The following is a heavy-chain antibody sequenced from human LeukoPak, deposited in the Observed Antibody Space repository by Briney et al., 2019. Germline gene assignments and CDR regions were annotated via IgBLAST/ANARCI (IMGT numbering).Heavy chain of an antibody. D-gene: IGHD4-23*01. J-gene: IGHJ4*02. CDR1: GFTFDEYA. V-gene: IGHV3-43D*03. Sequence: QTGGSLRLSCAASGFTFDEYAMLWVRQAPGKGLDWVSLISWDGGSTYYADSVKGRFTISRDNSKNSLYLQMNSLRAEDTALYYCAKDPVGYGGNYFDYWGQGTLVTVSS. CDR3: AKDPVGYGGNYFDY. CDR2: ISWDGGST.